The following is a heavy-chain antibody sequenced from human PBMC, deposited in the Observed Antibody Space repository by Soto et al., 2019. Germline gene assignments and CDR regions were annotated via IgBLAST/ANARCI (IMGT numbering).Heavy chain of an antibody. V-gene: IGHV6-1*01. Sequence: SQTLSLTCAISGDSVSSNSAAWHWIRHSPSRGLELLGRTYYRSKWYNDYAVSVKSRITINPDTSKNQFSLQLNSVTPEDTAVYYCVRGPEQLVWSDPWGQGILVTVSS. D-gene: IGHD6-6*01. CDR3: VRGPEQLVWSDP. J-gene: IGHJ5*02. CDR1: GDSVSSNSAA. CDR2: TYYRSKWYN.